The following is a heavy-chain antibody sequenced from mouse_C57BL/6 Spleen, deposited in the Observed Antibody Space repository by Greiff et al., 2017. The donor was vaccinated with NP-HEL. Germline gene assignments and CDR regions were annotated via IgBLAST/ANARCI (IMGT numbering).Heavy chain of an antibody. Sequence: EVQLQQSGPELVKPGASVKISCKASGYTFTDYYMNWVKQSHGKSLEWIGDINPNNGGTSYNQKFKGKATLTVDKSSSTAYMELRSLTSEDSAVYYCARDPHYYGSPLDYWGQGTTLTVSS. CDR3: ARDPHYYGSPLDY. D-gene: IGHD1-1*01. CDR1: GYTFTDYY. V-gene: IGHV1-26*01. J-gene: IGHJ2*01. CDR2: INPNNGGT.